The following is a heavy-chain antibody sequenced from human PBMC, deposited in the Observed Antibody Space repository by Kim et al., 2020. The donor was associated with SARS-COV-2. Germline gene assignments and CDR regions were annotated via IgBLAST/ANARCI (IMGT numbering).Heavy chain of an antibody. V-gene: IGHV3-49*03. D-gene: IGHD3-10*01. Sequence: GGSLRLSCKTSGFTFGDYVMSWFRQAPGKGLEWVGFIRGKPHGGKGSDGTTAYAASVNGRFTISRDDSQSIAYLQMNSLKSEDTAVYFCVRDLYYLTSGVFGFWGQGTRVTVSS. CDR2: IRGKPHGGKGSDGTT. CDR3: VRDLYYLTSGVFGF. CDR1: GFTFGDYV. J-gene: IGHJ4*02.